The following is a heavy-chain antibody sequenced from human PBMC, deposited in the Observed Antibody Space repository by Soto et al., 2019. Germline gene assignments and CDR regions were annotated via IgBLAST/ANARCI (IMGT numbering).Heavy chain of an antibody. CDR3: AKGGSYLGALDY. CDR1: RVRVRLSV. CDR2: ISGSGGST. Sequence: PAWSLRLASAASRVRVRLSVMGVALKTTVKGLDWVSAISGSGGSTYYADFVKGRLTISRGNSKNTLYLQMNSLRAEETAVYYCAKGGSYLGALDYWGQGTLVTVSS. V-gene: IGHV3-23*01. J-gene: IGHJ4*02. D-gene: IGHD1-26*01.